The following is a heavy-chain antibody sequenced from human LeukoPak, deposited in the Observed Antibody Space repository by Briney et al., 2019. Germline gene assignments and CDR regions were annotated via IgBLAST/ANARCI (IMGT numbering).Heavy chain of an antibody. V-gene: IGHV1-2*02. Sequence: GASVKVSCKASGYTFTGYYMHWVRQAPGQGLEWMGWINPNSGGTNYAQKFQGRVTMTRDTSISTAYMELSRLRSDDTAVYYCARDIPEYYYGSGSYYAFDIWGQGTMVTVSS. J-gene: IGHJ3*02. CDR3: ARDIPEYYYGSGSYYAFDI. D-gene: IGHD3-10*01. CDR2: INPNSGGT. CDR1: GYTFTGYY.